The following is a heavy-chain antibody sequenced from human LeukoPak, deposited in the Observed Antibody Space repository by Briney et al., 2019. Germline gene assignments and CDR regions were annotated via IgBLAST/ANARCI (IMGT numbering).Heavy chain of an antibody. CDR3: AKSSGGGWYVQYFDY. J-gene: IGHJ4*02. V-gene: IGHV3-30*02. CDR2: IQYDGSNK. D-gene: IGHD6-19*01. CDR1: GFTFSSCG. Sequence: PGGSLRLSCGASGFTFSSCGMQWVRQSPGKGLEWVAFIQYDGSNKYYADSVRGRFTISRDNSKNTLYLQMNSLRTEDTAVYYCAKSSGGGWYVQYFDYWGQGALVTVSS.